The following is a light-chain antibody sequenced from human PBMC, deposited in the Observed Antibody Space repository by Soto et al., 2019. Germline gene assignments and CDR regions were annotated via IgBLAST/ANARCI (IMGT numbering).Light chain of an antibody. CDR3: QQYDSVPLT. J-gene: IGKJ4*01. CDR1: QDISNY. Sequence: DIQMTQSPSSLSASVGDRVTITCQASQDISNYLNWYQQKPGKAPKLLIYDASNLETGVPSRFSGSGSGTDFTFTISSLQPEDIATYYCQQYDSVPLTFGGGTKVHIK. CDR2: DAS. V-gene: IGKV1-33*01.